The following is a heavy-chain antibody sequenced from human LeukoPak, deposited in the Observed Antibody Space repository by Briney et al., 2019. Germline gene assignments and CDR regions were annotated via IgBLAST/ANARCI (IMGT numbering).Heavy chain of an antibody. CDR1: GFTFSDYG. CDR2: ISGSGGIT. J-gene: IGHJ4*02. CDR3: AKGVNFDS. Sequence: GGSLRLPCAASGFTFSDYGMSWVRQAPGKGLEWVSAISGSGGITYYADSVKGRFTISRDKSKNTFLRMNSLRAEDTAIYYCAKGVNFDSWGQGTLVTVSS. V-gene: IGHV3-23*01.